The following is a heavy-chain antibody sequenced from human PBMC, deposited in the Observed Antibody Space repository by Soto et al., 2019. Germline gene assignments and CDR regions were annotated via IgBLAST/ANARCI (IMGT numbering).Heavy chain of an antibody. CDR3: AREDSYGWSGESLDV. CDR2: IDQSGGT. D-gene: IGHD6-19*01. V-gene: IGHV4-34*01. Sequence: PSETLSLTCAVVGDSLRGKSWNWIRQSPGKGLEWIGEIDQSGGTNYNLSLKSRAIISDDTSKNQFSLTLTSVTAADTAVYYCAREDSYGWSGESLDVWGQGITATVSS. CDR1: GDSLRGKS. J-gene: IGHJ6*02.